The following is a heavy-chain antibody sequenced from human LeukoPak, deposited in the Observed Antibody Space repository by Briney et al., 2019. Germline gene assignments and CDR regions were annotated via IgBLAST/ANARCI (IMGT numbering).Heavy chain of an antibody. V-gene: IGHV3-30*02. Sequence: GGSLRLSCAASGFTFSSYGMHWVRQAPGKGLEWVAFIRYDGSNKYYADSVKGRFTISRDNSKNTLYLQMNSLRAEDTAVYYCAKDSYYDSSGYAFDIWGQGTMVTVSS. CDR1: GFTFSSYG. D-gene: IGHD3-22*01. CDR3: AKDSYYDSSGYAFDI. CDR2: IRYDGSNK. J-gene: IGHJ3*02.